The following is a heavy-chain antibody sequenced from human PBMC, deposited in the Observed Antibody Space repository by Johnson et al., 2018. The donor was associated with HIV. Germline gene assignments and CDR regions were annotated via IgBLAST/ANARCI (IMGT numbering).Heavy chain of an antibody. CDR2: IWYDGSNR. CDR1: GFTFNNYG. D-gene: IGHD7-27*01. J-gene: IGHJ3*02. V-gene: IGHV3-33*01. CDR3: APLGDAFDI. Sequence: QMLLVESGGGVVQPGRSLRLSCAASGFTFNNYGMHWVRQAPGKGLEWVAVIWYDGSNRYYVDSVKGRFTISRDNSKNTLYLQMNSLRAEDTAVYYCAPLGDAFDIWGQGTMVTVSS.